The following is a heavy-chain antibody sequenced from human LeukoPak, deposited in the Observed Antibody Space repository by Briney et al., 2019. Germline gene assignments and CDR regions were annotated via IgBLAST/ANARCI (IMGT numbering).Heavy chain of an antibody. J-gene: IGHJ3*02. CDR3: ASDSRKQQLSGRAFDI. Sequence: GGSLRLSCAASGFTFSSYAMHWVRQAPGKGLEWVAVISYDGSNKYYADSVKGRFTISRDNPKNTLYLQMNSLRAEDTAVYYCASDSRKQQLSGRAFDIWGQGTMVTVSS. D-gene: IGHD6-13*01. CDR1: GFTFSSYA. V-gene: IGHV3-30*04. CDR2: ISYDGSNK.